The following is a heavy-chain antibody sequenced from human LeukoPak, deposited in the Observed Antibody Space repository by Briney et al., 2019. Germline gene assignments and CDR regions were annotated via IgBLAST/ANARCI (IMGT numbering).Heavy chain of an antibody. CDR1: GFTFSNYG. Sequence: GRSLRLSCAASGFTFSNYGMHWVRQAPGKGLEWVAVISYDGSNKYYADSVKGRFTISRDNSKNTLYLQMNSLRAEDTAVYYCAKDRAVFAGFDPWGQGTLVTVSS. CDR2: ISYDGSNK. D-gene: IGHD3-10*02. CDR3: AKDRAVFAGFDP. V-gene: IGHV3-30*18. J-gene: IGHJ5*02.